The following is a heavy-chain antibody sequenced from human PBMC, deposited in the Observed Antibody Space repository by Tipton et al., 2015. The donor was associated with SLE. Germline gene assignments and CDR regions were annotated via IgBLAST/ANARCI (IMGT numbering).Heavy chain of an antibody. V-gene: IGHV4-34*01. D-gene: IGHD3-10*01. J-gene: IGHJ4*02. CDR2: INHSGST. CDR3: ARRHSVGGYYGRHFFDY. Sequence: AGLVKPSENVSLTCAVYGGSFSGFYWSWIRQPPGKGLEWIGEINHSGSTNYNPSLKSRVTISVDTSKKQFSLKLNSVTAADTAVYFCARRHSVGGYYGRHFFDYWGQGTLVTVSS. CDR1: GGSFSGFY.